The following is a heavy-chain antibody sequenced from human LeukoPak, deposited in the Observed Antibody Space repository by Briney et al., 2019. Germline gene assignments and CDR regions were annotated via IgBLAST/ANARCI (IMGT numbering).Heavy chain of an antibody. J-gene: IGHJ6*02. CDR2: ISSSSSYI. CDR1: GFTFSSYS. D-gene: IGHD3-22*01. CDR3: ARGDGYGYYYYGMDV. Sequence: GGSLRLSCAASGFTFSSYSMNWVRQAPGKGLEWVSSISSSSSYIYYADSVKGRFTISRDNAKNSLYLQMNSLRAGDTAVYYCARGDGYGYYYYGMDVWGQGTTVTVSS. V-gene: IGHV3-21*01.